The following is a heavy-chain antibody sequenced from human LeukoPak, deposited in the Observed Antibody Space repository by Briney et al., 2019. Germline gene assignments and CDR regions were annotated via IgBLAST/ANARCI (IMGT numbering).Heavy chain of an antibody. J-gene: IGHJ4*02. V-gene: IGHV3-23*01. CDR2: ISASGGST. CDR3: ANLRNAY. CDR1: GFTFSNYY. Sequence: HPGGSLRLSCAVSGFTFSNYYFTWVRQAPGKGLEWVSTISASGGSTYYSDSVKGRFTICRDNSKNTLYLQMNSLRADDTAVYYCANLRNAYWGQGTLVTVSS.